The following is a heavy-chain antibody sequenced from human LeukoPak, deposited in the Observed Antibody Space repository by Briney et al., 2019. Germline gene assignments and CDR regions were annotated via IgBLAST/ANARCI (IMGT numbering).Heavy chain of an antibody. D-gene: IGHD5-12*01. Sequence: SETLSLTCTVSGGSISSYYWSWIRQRPGKGLEWIGYIYYSGSTNYNPSLKSRVTTSVDTSKDQFSLKLSSVTAADTAVYYCARSEGYSGYEGFDPWGQGTLVTVSS. CDR3: ARSEGYSGYEGFDP. CDR1: GGSISSYY. V-gene: IGHV4-59*08. J-gene: IGHJ5*02. CDR2: IYYSGST.